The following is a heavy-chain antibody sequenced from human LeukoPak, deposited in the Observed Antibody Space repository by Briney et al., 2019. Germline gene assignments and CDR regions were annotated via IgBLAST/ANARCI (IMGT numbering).Heavy chain of an antibody. CDR1: GGSISSGSYY. J-gene: IGHJ5*02. CDR3: ARAPTGDNWFDP. CDR2: IYTSGST. Sequence: SETLSLTCTVSGGSISSGSYYWGWLRQPAGKGLEWIGRIYTSGSTNYNPSLKSRVTISVDKSKNQFSLKLSSVTAADTAVYYCARAPTGDNWFDPWGQGTLVTVSS. D-gene: IGHD4-17*01. V-gene: IGHV4-61*02.